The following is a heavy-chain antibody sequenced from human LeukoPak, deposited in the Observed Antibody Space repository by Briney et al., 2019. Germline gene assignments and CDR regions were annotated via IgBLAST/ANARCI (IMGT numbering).Heavy chain of an antibody. CDR1: GFTFSSYS. J-gene: IGHJ4*02. CDR2: ISSSSSTI. D-gene: IGHD6-19*01. Sequence: GGSLRLSCAASGFTFSSYSMNWVRQAPGKGLEWVSYISSSSSTIYYADSVKGRFTISRDNAKNSLHLQMNSLRDEDTAVYYCASLSIAVAGTSDSDFDYWGQGTLVTVSS. CDR3: ASLSIAVAGTSDSDFDY. V-gene: IGHV3-48*02.